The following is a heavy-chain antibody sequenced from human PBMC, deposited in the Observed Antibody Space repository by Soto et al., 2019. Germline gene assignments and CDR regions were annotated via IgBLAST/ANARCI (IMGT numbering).Heavy chain of an antibody. CDR2: VIPIFGTA. V-gene: IGHV1-69*12. CDR3: ARAHDYGDYPLVYFQH. J-gene: IGHJ1*01. D-gene: IGHD4-17*01. Sequence: QVQLVQSGAEVKKPGSSVKVSCKASGGTFSNYAISWVRQAPGQGLEWMGGVIPIFGTANYAQKFQGRVTITADESTSTAYMELSSLRSEDTAVYYCARAHDYGDYPLVYFQHWGQGTLVTVSS. CDR1: GGTFSNYA.